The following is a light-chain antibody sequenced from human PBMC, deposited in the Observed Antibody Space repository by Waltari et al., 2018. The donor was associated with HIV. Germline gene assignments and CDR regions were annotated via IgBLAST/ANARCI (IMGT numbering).Light chain of an antibody. J-gene: IGLJ2*01. CDR3: CSFTQSHTAV. CDR2: DVY. CDR1: NSDVGAYNY. Sequence: QSVLTQPRSVSGSPGQSVTISCTGTNSDVGAYNYVGWYQQYPGKAPKLLIYDVYKRRAGFPDRFPGSKSGNTASLIISVLQAEDESDYHCCSFTQSHTAVFGGGTKLTVL. V-gene: IGLV2-11*01.